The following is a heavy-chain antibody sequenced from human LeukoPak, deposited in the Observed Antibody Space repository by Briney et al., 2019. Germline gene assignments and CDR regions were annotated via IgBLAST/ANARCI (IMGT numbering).Heavy chain of an antibody. CDR2: IWYDGSNK. CDR3: ARQQTNYDGSGSYYSGQNWFDL. Sequence: PGRSLRLSCAASGFTFSSYGMHWVRQAPGKGLEWVSVIWYDGSNKYYADSVKGRFTISRDNSKNTLYLQMNSLRAEDTAVYYCARQQTNYDGSGSYYSGQNWFDLWGQGTLVTVSS. CDR1: GFTFSSYG. J-gene: IGHJ5*02. D-gene: IGHD3-10*01. V-gene: IGHV3-33*01.